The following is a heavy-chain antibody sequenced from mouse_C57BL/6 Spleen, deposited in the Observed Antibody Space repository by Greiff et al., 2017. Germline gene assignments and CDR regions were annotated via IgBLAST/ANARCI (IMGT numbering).Heavy chain of an antibody. CDR2: IRNKANGYTT. Sequence: EVKVVESGGGLVQPGGSLSLSCAASGFTFTDYYMSWVRQPPGKALEWLGFIRNKANGYTTEYSASVKGRFTISRDNSQSILYLQMNALRAEDSATYYCARYYDRYFDVWGTGTTVTVSS. CDR1: GFTFTDYY. CDR3: ARYYDRYFDV. J-gene: IGHJ1*03. D-gene: IGHD2-12*01. V-gene: IGHV7-3*01.